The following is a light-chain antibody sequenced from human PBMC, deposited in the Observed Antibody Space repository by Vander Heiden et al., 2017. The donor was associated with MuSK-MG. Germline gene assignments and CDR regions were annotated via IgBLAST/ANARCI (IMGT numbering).Light chain of an antibody. CDR3: QQYNSPYT. J-gene: IGKJ2*01. CDR1: QSISSW. Sequence: DIQMTQSPSTLSASVGDRVTITCRASQSISSWLAWYQQKPGRAPKLLIYRASNLESGVPSRFSASGSGTEFTLTISSLQPDDFATYYCQQYNSPYTFGQGTKLEIK. V-gene: IGKV1-5*03. CDR2: RAS.